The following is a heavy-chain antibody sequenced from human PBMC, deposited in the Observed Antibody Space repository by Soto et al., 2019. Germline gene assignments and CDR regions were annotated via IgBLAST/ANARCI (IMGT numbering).Heavy chain of an antibody. J-gene: IGHJ4*02. CDR3: AREYSRTVTRLGYFDY. D-gene: IGHD4-17*01. Sequence: QVQLVESGGGVVQPGRSLRLSCAASGFTFSSYGMHWVRQAPGKGLEWVAVIWYDGSNKYYADSVKGRFTISRDNSKNTLYLQMNSLRAEDTAVYYCAREYSRTVTRLGYFDYWGQGTLVTVSS. CDR1: GFTFSSYG. V-gene: IGHV3-33*01. CDR2: IWYDGSNK.